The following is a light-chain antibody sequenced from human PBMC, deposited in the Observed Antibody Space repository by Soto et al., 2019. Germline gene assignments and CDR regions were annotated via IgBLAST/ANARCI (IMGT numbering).Light chain of an antibody. Sequence: EIVLTQSPATLSLSPGERATLSCRASQGVSSYLAWYQQKPGQAPRLLIYDASNRATGIPARFSGSGPGTDFTLTISSLQSEDFAVYYCQQYNNWPLYTFGQGTKLEIK. J-gene: IGKJ2*01. CDR3: QQYNNWPLYT. CDR2: DAS. V-gene: IGKV3D-11*01. CDR1: QGVSSY.